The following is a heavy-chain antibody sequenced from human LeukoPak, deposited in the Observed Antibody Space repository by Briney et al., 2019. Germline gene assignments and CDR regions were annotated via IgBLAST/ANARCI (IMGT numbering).Heavy chain of an antibody. Sequence: GGSLRLSCAASGNYWMHWVRQAPGKGLVWVSHINSDGSWTSYADSVKGRFTISRDNSKNTLYLQMNSLRAEDTAVYYCARESIGYSYGYFDYWGQGTLVTVSS. J-gene: IGHJ4*02. V-gene: IGHV3-74*01. CDR2: INSDGSWT. D-gene: IGHD5-18*01. CDR3: ARESIGYSYGYFDY. CDR1: GNYW.